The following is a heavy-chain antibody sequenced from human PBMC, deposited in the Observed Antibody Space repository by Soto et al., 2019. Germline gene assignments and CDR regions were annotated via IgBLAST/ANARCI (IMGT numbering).Heavy chain of an antibody. CDR2: VSYDGSNI. D-gene: IGHD6-13*01. J-gene: IGHJ2*01. CDR3: AAGNWYFDL. V-gene: IGHV3-30*03. Sequence: QVQLVESGGGVVQPGRSLRLSCAASGFTFSNYGMHWVRQAPGKGLEWMAIVSYDGSNIYYADSVKGRFTISRDNSKNTVYLLMNSLRAEDTAVYYCAAGNWYFDLWGRGTLVTVSS. CDR1: GFTFSNYG.